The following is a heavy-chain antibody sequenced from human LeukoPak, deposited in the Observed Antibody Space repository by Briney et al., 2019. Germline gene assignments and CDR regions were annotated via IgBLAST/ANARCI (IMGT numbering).Heavy chain of an antibody. J-gene: IGHJ4*02. CDR3: ARGSRGYGDYAY. V-gene: IGHV4-59*01. Sequence: SETLSLTCTVSGGSISSYYWSWIRQPPGKGLEWIGYIYYTGSTNYNPSLKSRVTISVDTSKNQFSLKLSSVTAADTAVYYCARGSRGYGDYAYWGQGTLATVSS. D-gene: IGHD4-17*01. CDR2: IYYTGST. CDR1: GGSISSYY.